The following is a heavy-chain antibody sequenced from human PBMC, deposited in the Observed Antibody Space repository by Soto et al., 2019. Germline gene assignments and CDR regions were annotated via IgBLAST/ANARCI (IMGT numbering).Heavy chain of an antibody. CDR3: AKGRGYSGYDPFDY. D-gene: IGHD5-12*01. CDR2: ISGSGGST. V-gene: IGHV3-23*01. Sequence: EVQLLESGGGLVQPGGSLRLSCAASGFTFNYYAMSWVRQAPGKGLEWVSTISGSGGSTFYADSVKGRFTISRDNSESKLYLQMDNLRAEDTAVFYCAKGRGYSGYDPFDYWGQGTLVTVSS. CDR1: GFTFNYYA. J-gene: IGHJ4*02.